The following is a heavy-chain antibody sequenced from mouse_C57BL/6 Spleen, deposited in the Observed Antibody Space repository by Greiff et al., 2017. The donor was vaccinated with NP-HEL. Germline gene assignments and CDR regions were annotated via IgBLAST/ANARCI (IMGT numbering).Heavy chain of an antibody. CDR3: ASQLTGTGY. V-gene: IGHV1-22*01. D-gene: IGHD4-1*01. CDR1: GYTFTDYN. Sequence: VQLKQSGPELVKPGASVKMSCKASGYTFTDYNMHWVKQSPGKSLEWIGYINPNNGGTSYNQKFKGKATLTVNKSSSTAYMELRSLTSEDSAVYYCASQLTGTGYWGQGTTLTVSS. CDR2: INPNNGGT. J-gene: IGHJ2*01.